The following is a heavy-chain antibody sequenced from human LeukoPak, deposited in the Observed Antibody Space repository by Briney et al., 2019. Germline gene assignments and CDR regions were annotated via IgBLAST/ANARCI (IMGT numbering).Heavy chain of an antibody. V-gene: IGHV3-21*01. CDR1: GFTFSSYS. CDR3: ARGAQSTPLNAFDI. Sequence: GGSLRLSCAASGFTFSSYSMNWVRQAPGKGLEWVSSISSSSSYIYYADSVKGRFTISRDNAKNSLYLQMNSLRAEDTAAYYCARGAQSTPLNAFDIWGQGTMVTASS. CDR2: ISSSSSYI. J-gene: IGHJ3*02.